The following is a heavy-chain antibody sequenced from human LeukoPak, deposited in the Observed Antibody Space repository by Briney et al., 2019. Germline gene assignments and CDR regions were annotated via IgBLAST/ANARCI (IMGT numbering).Heavy chain of an antibody. CDR1: GGSIRSYY. D-gene: IGHD3-22*01. CDR2: IYYTGST. V-gene: IGHV4-59*01. J-gene: IGHJ5*02. Sequence: SETPSLTCTVSGGSIRSYYWSWIRQPPGKGLEWIGYIYYTGSTNYNPSLKSRVTISVDTSKNQFSLRLSSVTAADTAVYYCAREGSSGYYFNWFDPWGQGTLVTVSS. CDR3: AREGSSGYYFNWFDP.